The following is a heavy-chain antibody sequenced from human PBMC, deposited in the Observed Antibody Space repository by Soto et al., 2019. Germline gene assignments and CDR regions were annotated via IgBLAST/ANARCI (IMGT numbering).Heavy chain of an antibody. D-gene: IGHD6-19*01. Sequence: QVQLVESGGGVVQPGRSLRLSCAASGFTFSSYGMHWVRQAPGKGLEWVAVISYDGSNKYYADSVKGRFTISRDNSKKTLYQEMGSLRTEDTAVYYRGEGVESGGWFSVDYWGQGNLVTVSS. CDR1: GFTFSSYG. V-gene: IGHV3-30*18. J-gene: IGHJ4*02. CDR2: ISYDGSNK. CDR3: GEGVESGGWFSVDY.